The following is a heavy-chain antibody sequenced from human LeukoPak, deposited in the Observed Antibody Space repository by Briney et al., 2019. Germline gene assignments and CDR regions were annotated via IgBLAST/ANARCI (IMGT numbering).Heavy chain of an antibody. J-gene: IGHJ4*02. CDR1: GFTFDIYA. Sequence: GGSLRLSCAASGFTFDIYAMSWVRQAPGKGLEWVSTIRSNGDTTYYTDSVKGRFTISRDNSKNTLYLQMNGLRADDTAVYYCAKDHTPLTVVVSHFNYWGQGTLVSVSS. D-gene: IGHD2-15*01. CDR3: AKDHTPLTVVVSHFNY. V-gene: IGHV3-23*01. CDR2: IRSNGDTT.